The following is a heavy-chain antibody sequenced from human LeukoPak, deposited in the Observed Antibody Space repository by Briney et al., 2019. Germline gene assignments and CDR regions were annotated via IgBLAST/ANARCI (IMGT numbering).Heavy chain of an antibody. Sequence: GGSLRLSCSPSGFTFSRSAMSWVRQAAGKGLEWVSGISGSGGDTYYTDSVKGRFTISRDNSKTTVYLQMNSLRTEDTATYYCAKEGRLTVAAVVVENYFDYWGQGTPVTVSS. V-gene: IGHV3-23*01. J-gene: IGHJ4*02. CDR1: GFTFSRSA. CDR2: ISGSGGDT. CDR3: AKEGRLTVAAVVVENYFDY. D-gene: IGHD3-22*01.